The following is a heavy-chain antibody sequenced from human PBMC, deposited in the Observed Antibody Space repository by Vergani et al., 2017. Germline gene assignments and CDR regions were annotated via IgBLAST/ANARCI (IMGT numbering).Heavy chain of an antibody. D-gene: IGHD1-7*01. Sequence: QVQLVQSGAEVKKPGASVKVSCKASGGTFSSYAISWVRQAPGQGLEWMGRIIPILGIANYAQKFQGRVTITADKSTSTAYMELSSLRSEDTALYYCAGSGTGTTSFYYYGIDVWGQGTTVTVSS. J-gene: IGHJ6*02. CDR3: AGSGTGTTSFYYYGIDV. V-gene: IGHV1-69*04. CDR2: IIPILGIA. CDR1: GGTFSSYA.